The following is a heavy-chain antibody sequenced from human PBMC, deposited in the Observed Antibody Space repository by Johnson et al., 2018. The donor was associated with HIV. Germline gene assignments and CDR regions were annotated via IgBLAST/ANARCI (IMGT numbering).Heavy chain of an antibody. CDR2: IRYDGSNK. V-gene: IGHV3-30*04. Sequence: QVQLVESGGGLVKPGRSLRLSCAASGFTFSSYSMHWVRQAPGKGLEWVAVIRYDGSNKYYADSVKGRFTISRDNSKNTLYLQMNGLRPEDTALYYCARERFSDMLTGYHAFDVWGQGTMVTVSS. D-gene: IGHD3-9*01. CDR3: ARERFSDMLTGYHAFDV. J-gene: IGHJ3*01. CDR1: GFTFSSYS.